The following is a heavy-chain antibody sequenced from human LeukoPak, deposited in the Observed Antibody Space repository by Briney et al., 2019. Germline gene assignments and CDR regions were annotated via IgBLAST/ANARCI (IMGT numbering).Heavy chain of an antibody. CDR2: VFHSGST. CDR3: ARFPYSGISHYFDY. J-gene: IGHJ4*02. Sequence: SETLSLTSTVSGGSISGYYWSWIRLPPGKGLEWIGYVFHSGSTNYNPSLKSRVTISVDTSKNQFSLKVTSVIAADTAVYFCARFPYSGISHYFDYWGQGALVTVSS. D-gene: IGHD1-26*01. V-gene: IGHV4-59*01. CDR1: GGSISGYY.